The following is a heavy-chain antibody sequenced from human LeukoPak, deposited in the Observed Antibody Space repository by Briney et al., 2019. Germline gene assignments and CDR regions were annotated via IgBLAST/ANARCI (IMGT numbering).Heavy chain of an antibody. J-gene: IGHJ4*02. CDR2: ISAFNGNT. CDR1: GYTFADYG. D-gene: IGHD4-17*01. CDR3: ARAGAAVTTHFDY. V-gene: IGHV1-18*01. Sequence: ASVKVSCKASGYTFADYGISWVRQAPGQGLEWMGWISAFNGNTNYAQKLQGRVTMTTDTSTSTAYMELRGLRSDDTAVYYCARAGAAVTTHFDYWGQGTLVTVSS.